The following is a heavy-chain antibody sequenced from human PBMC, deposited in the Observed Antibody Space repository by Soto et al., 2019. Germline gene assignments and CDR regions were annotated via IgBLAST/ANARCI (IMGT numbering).Heavy chain of an antibody. CDR1: GYSFTSYW. CDR2: IYPGDSDT. V-gene: IGHV5-51*01. D-gene: IGHD6-13*01. Sequence: EVQLVQSGAEVKKPGESLKISCKGSGYSFTSYWIGWVRQMPGKGLEWMGIIYPGDSDTRYSPSFQGQVTISADKSISPAYLQWSRLKASDTAMYYCARQRSSWPPSPRFDPWGQGTLVTVSS. J-gene: IGHJ5*02. CDR3: ARQRSSWPPSPRFDP.